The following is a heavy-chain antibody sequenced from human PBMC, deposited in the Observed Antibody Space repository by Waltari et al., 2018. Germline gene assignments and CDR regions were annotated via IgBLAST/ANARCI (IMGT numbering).Heavy chain of an antibody. D-gene: IGHD7-27*01. CDR3: ARDHLSLTAYYFDY. J-gene: IGHJ4*02. CDR2: VYPGDGET. CDR1: GNTFTNFA. Sequence: EVQLVQSGAEVRKPGESLKMSCKASGNTFTNFAIALVRQMPGKGLEWMGIVYPGDGETRYSPSFQGQVTISADKSINTAYLQWNSLKTSDTAIYYCARDHLSLTAYYFDYWGQGTLVTVSS. V-gene: IGHV5-51*01.